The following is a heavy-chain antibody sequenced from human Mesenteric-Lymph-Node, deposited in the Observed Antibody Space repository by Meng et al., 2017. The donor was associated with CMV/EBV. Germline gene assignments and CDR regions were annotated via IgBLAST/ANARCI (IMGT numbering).Heavy chain of an antibody. J-gene: IGHJ6*02. CDR3: AKLGHAAGYFYYDMDV. V-gene: IGHV3-23*01. D-gene: IGHD3-16*01. CDR1: GFTFSNFA. CDR2: ISDSGGST. Sequence: GESLKISCAVSGFTFSNFAMSWVRQAPGKGLEWVSSISDSGGSTYYADSVKGRFTISRDNSKNTLFLQMNSLRAEDTAVYYCAKLGHAAGYFYYDMDVWGQGTTVTVSS.